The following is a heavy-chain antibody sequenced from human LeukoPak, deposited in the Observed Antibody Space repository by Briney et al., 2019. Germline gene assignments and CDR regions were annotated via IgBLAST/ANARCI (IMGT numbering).Heavy chain of an antibody. V-gene: IGHV4-30-4*08. CDR2: IYYSGST. J-gene: IGHJ4*02. CDR3: YGITIFGVVIIRDY. Sequence: PSETLSLTCTVSGGSISSGDYYWSWIRQPPGKGLEWIGYIYYSGSTYYNPSLKSRVTISVDTSKNQFSLKLSSVTAADTAVYYCYGITIFGVVIIRDYWGQGTLVTVSS. CDR1: GGSISSGDYY. D-gene: IGHD3-3*01.